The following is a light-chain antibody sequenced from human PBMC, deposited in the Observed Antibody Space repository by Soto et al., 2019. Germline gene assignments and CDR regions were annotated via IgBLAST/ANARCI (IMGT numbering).Light chain of an antibody. J-gene: IGKJ1*01. V-gene: IGKV3-20*01. CDR1: QSVSSTY. CDR2: GAS. CDR3: QQYGSSPRT. Sequence: DIVLPQSPGTLSLYPGERAALSCRASQSVSSTYLAWFQQKPGQAPRLLIFGASNRATGIPDRFSGSGSGTDFTLTISRLQPEDFAVYYCQQYGSSPRTFGQGTKVDIK.